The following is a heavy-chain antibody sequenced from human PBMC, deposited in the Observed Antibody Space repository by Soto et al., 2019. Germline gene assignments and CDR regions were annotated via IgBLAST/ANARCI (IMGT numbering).Heavy chain of an antibody. V-gene: IGHV3-33*01. CDR3: ARDLGAFNYGSAYFDY. D-gene: IGHD3-10*01. CDR2: IWYDGSNQ. J-gene: IGHJ4*02. Sequence: GGSLGICCAPSGFTFSTYGMHWVRQAPGKGLEWVAVIWYDGSNQYYADSVKGRFTISRDNSKNMLYLQMNSLRAEDTAVYYCARDLGAFNYGSAYFDYWGQGTPVTVSS. CDR1: GFTFSTYG.